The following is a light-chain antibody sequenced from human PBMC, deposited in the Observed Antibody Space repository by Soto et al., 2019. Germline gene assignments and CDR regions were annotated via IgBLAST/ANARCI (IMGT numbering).Light chain of an antibody. Sequence: IQLTQTPSSLSASVGDRVTITCRASQGISSFLAWYQQKPGKAPKLLIYAASSLQSGVPSRFSGSGFGTDVTLTITSLQPEDFATYYWQQVESYPSTFGGGTKVEMK. J-gene: IGKJ4*01. CDR3: QQVESYPST. CDR2: AAS. CDR1: QGISSF. V-gene: IGKV1-9*01.